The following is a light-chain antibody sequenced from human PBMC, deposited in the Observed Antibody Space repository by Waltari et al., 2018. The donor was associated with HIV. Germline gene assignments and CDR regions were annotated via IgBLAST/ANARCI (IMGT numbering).Light chain of an antibody. CDR1: PSVLYTSTNKNY. CDR3: QQYYSIPRT. J-gene: IGKJ1*01. Sequence: DLVMTKSPDSLAVSLGERATINCKSSPSVLYTSTNKNYLAWYQQKSGQPPKLIIYWASTRESGVPDRFSGSGSGTNFTLTISSLQAEDVALYYCQQYYSIPRTFGQGTKVEIQ. CDR2: WAS. V-gene: IGKV4-1*01.